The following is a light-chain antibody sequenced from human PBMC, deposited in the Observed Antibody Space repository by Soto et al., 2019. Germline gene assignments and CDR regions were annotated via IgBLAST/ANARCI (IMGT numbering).Light chain of an antibody. CDR1: QSVSSTS. J-gene: IGKJ2*01. Sequence: EIVLTQSPGTLSLSPGERAALSCRASQSVSSTSLAWYQQKPGQAPRLLIYDASSSATDIPDRFSGSGSGTDFTLTISRLEPEDFAVYYCQQYGGSPPKYTFGQGTKLEIK. CDR2: DAS. CDR3: QQYGGSPPKYT. V-gene: IGKV3-20*01.